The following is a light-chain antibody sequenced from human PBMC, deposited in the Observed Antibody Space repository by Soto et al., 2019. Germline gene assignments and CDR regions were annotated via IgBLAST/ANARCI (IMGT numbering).Light chain of an antibody. Sequence: QSVLTQPPSASGTPGQRVTISCSGSSSNIGGNYVYWYQQFPGTAPKLLIYRNNQRPSGVPDRFSGSKSGTSASLAISGLRSEDEADYYCAAWDDSLSAVFGGGTQLTVL. CDR3: AAWDDSLSAV. J-gene: IGLJ7*01. CDR2: RNN. CDR1: SSNIGGNY. V-gene: IGLV1-47*01.